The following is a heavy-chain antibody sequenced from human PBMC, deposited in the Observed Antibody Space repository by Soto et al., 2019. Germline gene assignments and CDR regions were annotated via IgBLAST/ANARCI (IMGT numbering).Heavy chain of an antibody. CDR3: ARDGTTIQLWLYYYGMDV. J-gene: IGHJ6*02. V-gene: IGHV1-18*01. D-gene: IGHD5-18*01. Sequence: ASVKVSCKASGYISTSYGISWVRQAPGQGLEWMGWISAYNGNTNYAQKLQGRVTMTTDTSTSTAYMELRSLRSDDTAVYYCARDGTTIQLWLYYYGMDVWGQGTTVTVSS. CDR1: GYISTSYG. CDR2: ISAYNGNT.